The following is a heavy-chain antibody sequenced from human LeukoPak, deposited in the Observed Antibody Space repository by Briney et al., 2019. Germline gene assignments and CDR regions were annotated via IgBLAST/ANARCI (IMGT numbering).Heavy chain of an antibody. Sequence: SETLSLTCAVYGGSFSGYYWSWIRQPPGKGLEWIGEINHSGSTNYNPSLESRVTISVDTSKNQFSLKLSSVTAADTAVYYCARPYDSSGYYYYYWGQGTLVTVSS. CDR1: GGSFSGYY. CDR3: ARPYDSSGYYYYY. D-gene: IGHD3-22*01. CDR2: INHSGST. V-gene: IGHV4-34*01. J-gene: IGHJ4*02.